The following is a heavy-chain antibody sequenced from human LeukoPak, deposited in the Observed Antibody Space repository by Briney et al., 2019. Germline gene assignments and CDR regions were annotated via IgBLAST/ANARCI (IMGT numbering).Heavy chain of an antibody. CDR3: ARDGGIVGATVDAFDI. CDR2: INYSGST. CDR1: GDSISSYY. D-gene: IGHD1-26*01. J-gene: IGHJ3*02. V-gene: IGHV4-59*01. Sequence: SETLSLTCAVSGDSISSYYWSWIRQPPGKGLEWIGYINYSGSTNYNPSLKSRVTISVDTSKNQFSLKLSSVTAADTAVYYCARDGGIVGATVDAFDIWGQGTMVTVSS.